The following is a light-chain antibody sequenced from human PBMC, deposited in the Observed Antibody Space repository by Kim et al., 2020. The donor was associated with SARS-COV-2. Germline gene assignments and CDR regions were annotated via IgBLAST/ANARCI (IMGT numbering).Light chain of an antibody. CDR2: AAS. Sequence: ASVGNRVTMTCRASQGIGSWLAWYQQKPGKAPQLLINAASRLRSGVPPRFSGSGSGTDFTLTISSLQPEDFATYYCQQADSFPLTFGGGTKVDIK. V-gene: IGKV1-12*01. CDR1: QGIGSW. CDR3: QQADSFPLT. J-gene: IGKJ4*01.